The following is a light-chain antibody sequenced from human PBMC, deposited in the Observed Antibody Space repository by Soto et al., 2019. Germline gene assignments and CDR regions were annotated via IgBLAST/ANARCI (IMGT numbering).Light chain of an antibody. Sequence: EIVLTQSPSTLSLSPGERATLSCRASQSVSSYLAWYQQKPGQAPRLLIYDASNRATGIPARFSGSGSGTEFILTISSVEPEDFAIYYCQQHNDWPTFGQGTRLEI. CDR3: QQHNDWPT. CDR1: QSVSSY. V-gene: IGKV3-11*01. J-gene: IGKJ5*01. CDR2: DAS.